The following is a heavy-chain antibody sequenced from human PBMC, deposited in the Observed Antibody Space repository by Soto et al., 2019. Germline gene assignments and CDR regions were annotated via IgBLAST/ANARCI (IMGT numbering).Heavy chain of an antibody. V-gene: IGHV3-11*06. CDR2: ISGSSGYT. J-gene: IGHJ6*02. D-gene: IGHD3-10*01. Sequence: GSLRLSCAASGFSFSDSYMSWVRQAPGKGLEWVAYISGSSGYTGYADSVKGGFTFSRDNAKNSLYLQMNSLRVEDTAVYYCARDRGGYGPPDVWGQGTTVTVSS. CDR3: ARDRGGYGPPDV. CDR1: GFSFSDSY.